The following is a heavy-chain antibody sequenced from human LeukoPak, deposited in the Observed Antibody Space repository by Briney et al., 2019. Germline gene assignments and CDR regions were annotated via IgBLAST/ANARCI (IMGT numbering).Heavy chain of an antibody. CDR1: GFTFSSYG. V-gene: IGHV3-30*02. CDR3: AKSPPSGSYYFDY. J-gene: IGHJ4*02. CDR2: IRYDGSNK. Sequence: GGSLRLSCAASGFTFSSYGMYWVRQAPGKGLEWVAFIRYDGSNKYYADSVKGRFTISRDKPKNTLYLQMNSLRAEYTAVYYCAKSPPSGSYYFDYWGQGTLVTVSS. D-gene: IGHD1-26*01.